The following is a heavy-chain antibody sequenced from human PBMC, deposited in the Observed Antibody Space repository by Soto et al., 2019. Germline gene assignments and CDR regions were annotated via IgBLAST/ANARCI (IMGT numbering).Heavy chain of an antibody. D-gene: IGHD3-16*01. CDR1: GYTFTSYD. CDR3: ARLHYDYIWGSLTNPDAFDI. V-gene: IGHV1-8*01. CDR2: MNPNSGNT. J-gene: IGHJ3*02. Sequence: ASVKVSCKASGYTFTSYDINWVRQATGQGLEWMGWMNPNSGNTGYAQKFQGRVTMTRNTSISTAYMELSSLRSEDTAVYYCARLHYDYIWGSLTNPDAFDIWGQGTMVTVSS.